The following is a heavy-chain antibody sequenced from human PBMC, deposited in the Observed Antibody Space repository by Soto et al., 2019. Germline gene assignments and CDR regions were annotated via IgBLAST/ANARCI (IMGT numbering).Heavy chain of an antibody. J-gene: IGHJ4*02. CDR2: INHSGST. CDR3: AGRRRGGYYCLVGRYFDY. V-gene: IGHV4-34*01. Sequence: PSETLSLTCAVYGGSFSGYYWSWIRQPPGKGLEWIGEINHSGSTNYNPSLKSRVTISVDTSKNQFSLKLSSVTAADTAVYYCAGRRRGGYYCLVGRYFDYWGQGTLVSVSS. D-gene: IGHD3-22*01. CDR1: GGSFSGYY.